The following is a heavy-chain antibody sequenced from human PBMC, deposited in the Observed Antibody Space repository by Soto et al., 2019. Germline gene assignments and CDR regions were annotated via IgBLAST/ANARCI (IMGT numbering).Heavy chain of an antibody. V-gene: IGHV3-74*01. CDR2: ISSDGSRI. CDR3: VRGSNDWKGMDV. Sequence: EVQLVESGGGLVQPGGSLRLSCAASGFTFSSYWMYWVRQAPGKGLVWMSRISSDGSRINYEDSVKGRFTISRDNAKNTLYVQMNSLRVEDTAVYYCVRGSNDWKGMDVWGQGTTVTVS. J-gene: IGHJ6*02. CDR1: GFTFSSYW. D-gene: IGHD6-19*01.